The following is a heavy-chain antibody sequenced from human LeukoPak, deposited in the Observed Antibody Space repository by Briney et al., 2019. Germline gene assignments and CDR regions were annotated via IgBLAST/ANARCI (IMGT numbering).Heavy chain of an antibody. D-gene: IGHD3-22*01. V-gene: IGHV5-10-1*01. CDR2: IDPSDSYT. Sequence: GESLKISCKGSGYSFTNCWISWVRQMPGKGLEWMGRIDPSDSYTKYSPSFQGHVTISVDKSISTAYLQWSSLKASDSAMYYCARLRYDSSGYDYWGQGTLVTVSS. CDR1: GYSFTNCW. CDR3: ARLRYDSSGYDY. J-gene: IGHJ4*02.